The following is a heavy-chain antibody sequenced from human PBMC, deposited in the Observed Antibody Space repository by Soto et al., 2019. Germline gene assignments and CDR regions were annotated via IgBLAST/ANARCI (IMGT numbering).Heavy chain of an antibody. CDR2: KTGST. Sequence: QVHLQESGPGLIKPSETLSLTCSVSGASVTSDSYHWTWIRQPPGKGLEWIGKTGSTNYNPSLKSRITISVDTSKNQFSLNLDSVTAADTAIYYCAIYKAGAGGNGFWGQGTLVIVSS. CDR1: GASVTSDSYH. CDR3: AIYKAGAGGNGF. D-gene: IGHD6-19*01. J-gene: IGHJ4*02. V-gene: IGHV4-61*01.